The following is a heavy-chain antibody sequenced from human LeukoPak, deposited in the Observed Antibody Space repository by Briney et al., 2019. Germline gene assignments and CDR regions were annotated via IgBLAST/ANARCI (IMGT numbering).Heavy chain of an antibody. CDR1: GYTFTGYY. CDR2: INPNNGGT. J-gene: IGHJ4*02. D-gene: IGHD6-13*01. CDR3: ARGPSPAAFDY. V-gene: IGHV1-2*02. Sequence: ASVKVSCKASGYTFTGYYMHWVRQAPGQGLEWMGWINPNNGGTNYAQKFQGRVTMTRDTSISTAYMELSRLRYDDTAVYHCARGPSPAAFDYWGQGTLVTVSS.